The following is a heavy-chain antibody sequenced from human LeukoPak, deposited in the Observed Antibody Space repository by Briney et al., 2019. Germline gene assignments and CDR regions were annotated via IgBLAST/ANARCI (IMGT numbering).Heavy chain of an antibody. V-gene: IGHV3-9*03. J-gene: IGHJ4*02. CDR2: ISWNSGSI. CDR3: AKAVVPEVSPYYFDY. Sequence: RPGRSLRLSCAASGFTFDDYAMHWVRQAPGKGLEWVSGISWNSGSIGYADSVKGRFTISRDNAKNSLYLQMNSLRAEDMALYYCAKAVVPEVSPYYFDYWGQGTLVTVSS. CDR1: GFTFDDYA. D-gene: IGHD2-2*01.